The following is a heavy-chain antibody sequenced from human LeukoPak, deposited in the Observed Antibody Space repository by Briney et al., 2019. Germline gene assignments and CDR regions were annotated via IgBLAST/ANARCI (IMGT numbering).Heavy chain of an antibody. CDR3: ARDRVAGSFSYYGMDV. Sequence: HGASVKVSCKASGYTFTNYGISWVRHAPGQGLEWMGWISAYNGNTNYAQKLQGRVTMTTDTSTSTAYMELRSLRSDDTAVYYCARDRVAGSFSYYGMDVWGRGTTVTVSS. CDR2: ISAYNGNT. V-gene: IGHV1-18*01. D-gene: IGHD6-19*01. CDR1: GYTFTNYG. J-gene: IGHJ6*02.